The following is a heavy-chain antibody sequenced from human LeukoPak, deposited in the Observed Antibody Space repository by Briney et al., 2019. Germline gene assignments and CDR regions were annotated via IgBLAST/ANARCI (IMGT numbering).Heavy chain of an antibody. J-gene: IGHJ6*03. D-gene: IGHD6-19*01. CDR3: ARVGSGWYARSYYYMDV. CDR2: INHSGST. V-gene: IGHV4-34*01. Sequence: SETLSLTCAVYGGSFSGYYWSWIRQPPGKGLEWIGEINHSGSTNYNPSLKSRVTISVDTSKNQFSLKLSSVTAADTAVYYWARVGSGWYARSYYYMDVWGKGTTVTVSS. CDR1: GGSFSGYY.